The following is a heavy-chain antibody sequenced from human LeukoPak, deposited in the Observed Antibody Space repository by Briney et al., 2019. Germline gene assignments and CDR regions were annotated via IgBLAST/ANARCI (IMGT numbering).Heavy chain of an antibody. D-gene: IGHD3-22*01. Sequence: PSETLSLTCTVSGGSIRSYYWSWIRQPPGKGLEWIGYIYYSGSTNYNPSLKSRVTISVDTSKNQFSLKLSSVTAADTAVYYCASGPEDYDSSGYYNWYFDLWGRGTLVTVSS. CDR1: GGSIRSYY. J-gene: IGHJ2*01. CDR3: ASGPEDYDSSGYYNWYFDL. V-gene: IGHV4-59*01. CDR2: IYYSGST.